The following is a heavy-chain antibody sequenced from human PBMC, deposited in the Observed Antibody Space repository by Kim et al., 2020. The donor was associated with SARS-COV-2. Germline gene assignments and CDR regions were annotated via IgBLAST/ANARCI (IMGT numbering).Heavy chain of an antibody. J-gene: IGHJ3*02. Sequence: GGSLRLSCAASGFTFSSYAMSWVRQAPGKGLEWVSAISGSGGSTYYADSVKGRFTISRDNSKNTLYLQMNSLRAEDTAVYYCAPNGGEYSSGWYDDAFDIWGQGTMVTVSS. V-gene: IGHV3-23*01. D-gene: IGHD6-19*01. CDR2: ISGSGGST. CDR1: GFTFSSYA. CDR3: APNGGEYSSGWYDDAFDI.